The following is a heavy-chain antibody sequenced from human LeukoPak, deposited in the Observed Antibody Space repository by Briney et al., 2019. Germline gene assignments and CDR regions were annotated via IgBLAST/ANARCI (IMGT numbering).Heavy chain of an antibody. CDR1: GFTVSSYS. CDR3: AKDSSGSYDAFDI. V-gene: IGHV3-21*01. J-gene: IGHJ3*02. D-gene: IGHD3-22*01. Sequence: GGSLRLSCAASGFTVSSYSMNWVRQAPGKGLEWVSSISSSSSYIYYADSVKGRFTISRDNAKNSLYLQMTSLRAEDTAVYYCAKDSSGSYDAFDIWGQGTMVTVSS. CDR2: ISSSSSYI.